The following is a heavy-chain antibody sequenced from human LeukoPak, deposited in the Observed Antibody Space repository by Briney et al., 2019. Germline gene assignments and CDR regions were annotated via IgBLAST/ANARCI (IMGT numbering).Heavy chain of an antibody. D-gene: IGHD5-18*01. V-gene: IGHV4-59*08. CDR3: ARHVTYYGMAV. J-gene: IGHJ6*02. CDR2: IFYSGTT. CDR1: GGSISSDY. Sequence: SETLSLTCTVSGGSISSDYWSWIRQPPGKGMEWIGYIFYSGTTSYNPSLQSRVTISVDTSKNQFSLKLSSVTAADTAVYYCARHVTYYGMAVWGQGTTVTVSS.